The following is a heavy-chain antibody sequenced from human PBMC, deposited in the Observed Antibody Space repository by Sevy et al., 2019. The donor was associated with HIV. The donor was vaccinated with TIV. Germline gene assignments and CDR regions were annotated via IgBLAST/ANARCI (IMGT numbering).Heavy chain of an antibody. CDR1: GFTFSSYA. CDR3: AREFNDYGDYQYYFDY. CDR2: ISYDGSNK. V-gene: IGHV3-30*04. J-gene: IGHJ4*02. Sequence: GGSLRLSCAASGFTFSSYAMHWVRQAPGKGLEWVAVISYDGSNKYYADSVKGRFTISRDNSKNTLYLQMNSLRAEDTAVYYCAREFNDYGDYQYYFDYWGQGTLVTVSS. D-gene: IGHD4-17*01.